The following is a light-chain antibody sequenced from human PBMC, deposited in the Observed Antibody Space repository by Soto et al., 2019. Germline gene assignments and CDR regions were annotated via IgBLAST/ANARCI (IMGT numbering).Light chain of an antibody. Sequence: QSALTQPASVSGSPGQSITVSCTGTSSDVGAYNYVSWYQQHPGKAPKLIIYDVSNRPTGVSNRFSGSKSGNTASLTISGLQAEDEADYYCNSYTDSSTLVFGGGTRRTVL. CDR3: NSYTDSSTLV. V-gene: IGLV2-14*01. J-gene: IGLJ3*02. CDR2: DVS. CDR1: SSDVGAYNY.